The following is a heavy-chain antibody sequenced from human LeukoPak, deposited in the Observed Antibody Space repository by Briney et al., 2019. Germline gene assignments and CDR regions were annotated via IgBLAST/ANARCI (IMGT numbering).Heavy chain of an antibody. D-gene: IGHD1-26*01. V-gene: IGHV5-51*01. CDR3: ARAGMQWYFDL. Sequence: GESLKISCKGSGYSFTTYRIGGVRRMPGKGREWMGVMYPGDSDITYSPSLQGQVTFSADKSISTAYLQWTILKASNTAMYYCARAGMQWYFDLWGRGTLVTVSS. CDR1: GYSFTTYR. CDR2: MYPGDSDI. J-gene: IGHJ2*01.